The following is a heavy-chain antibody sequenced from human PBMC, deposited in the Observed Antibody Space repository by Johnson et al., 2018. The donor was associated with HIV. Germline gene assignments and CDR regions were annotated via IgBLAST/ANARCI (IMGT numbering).Heavy chain of an antibody. CDR2: IKQDGSEK. J-gene: IGHJ3*02. CDR3: ARDRCSSTSCIDAFDI. Sequence: VQLVESGGGLIQPGGSLRLSCAASGFTVSSNYMSWVRQAPGKGLEWVANIKQDGSEKYYVDSVKGRFTISRDNAKNSLYLQMNSLRAEDTAVYYCARDRCSSTSCIDAFDIWGQGTMVTVSS. CDR1: GFTVSSNY. V-gene: IGHV3-7*05. D-gene: IGHD2-2*01.